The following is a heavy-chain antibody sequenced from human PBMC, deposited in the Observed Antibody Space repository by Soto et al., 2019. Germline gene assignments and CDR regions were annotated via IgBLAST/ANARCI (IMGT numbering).Heavy chain of an antibody. J-gene: IGHJ4*02. CDR1: GYTFTSYG. Sequence: GASVKVSCKASGYTFTSYGISWVRQAPGQGLEWMGWISAYNGNTNYAQKLQGRVTMTTDTSTSTAYMELRSLRSDDTAVYYCARDFRGIAAAVQATFDYWGQGTLVTVSS. D-gene: IGHD6-13*01. V-gene: IGHV1-18*01. CDR2: ISAYNGNT. CDR3: ARDFRGIAAAVQATFDY.